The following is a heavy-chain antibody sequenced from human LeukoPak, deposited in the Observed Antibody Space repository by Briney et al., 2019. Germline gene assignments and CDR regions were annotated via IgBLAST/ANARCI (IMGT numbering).Heavy chain of an antibody. Sequence: GASVKVSCKASGYTFTGYYMHWVRQAPGQGLEWMGWINPNSGGTNYAQKFQGKVTMTRDTSISTAYMELSRLRSDDTAVYYCARGVTMYQLLPQYYFDYWGQGTLVTVSS. V-gene: IGHV1-2*02. J-gene: IGHJ4*02. CDR2: INPNSGGT. CDR1: GYTFTGYY. CDR3: ARGVTMYQLLPQYYFDY. D-gene: IGHD2-2*01.